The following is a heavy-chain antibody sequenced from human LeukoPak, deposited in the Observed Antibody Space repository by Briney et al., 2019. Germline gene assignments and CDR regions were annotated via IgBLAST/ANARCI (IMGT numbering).Heavy chain of an antibody. CDR3: ARDQAVAGIDY. Sequence: GGSLRLSCTASGFSIRNYWMHWVRQAPGKGLVWVSRIKNDGTTTTYADSVEGRFTISRDNAKNTVYLQMSSLRGEDTAVYYCARDQAVAGIDYWGQGTLVTVSS. CDR2: IKNDGTTT. J-gene: IGHJ4*02. CDR1: GFSIRNYW. V-gene: IGHV3-74*01. D-gene: IGHD6-19*01.